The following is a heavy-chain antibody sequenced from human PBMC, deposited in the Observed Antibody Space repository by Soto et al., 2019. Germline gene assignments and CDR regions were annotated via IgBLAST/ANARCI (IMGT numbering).Heavy chain of an antibody. V-gene: IGHV4-31*03. CDR3: ARERHVGPSSGRFDP. Sequence: PSETLSLTCSVNGDSITSGSVYWSWIRQSPGKGLEYIGYITYSGRTFYNPSLKNRVTMSVDTPKNQFSLKVRSVTAADTAVYYCARERHVGPSSGRFDPGGQGTLVTVSS. CDR1: GDSITSGSVY. J-gene: IGHJ5*02. CDR2: ITYSGRT. D-gene: IGHD3-16*02.